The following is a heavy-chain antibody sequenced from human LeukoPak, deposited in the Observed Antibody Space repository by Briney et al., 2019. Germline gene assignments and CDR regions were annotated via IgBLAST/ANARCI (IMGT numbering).Heavy chain of an antibody. CDR2: IQYDGSNK. CDR1: GFIFSSYG. D-gene: IGHD5-24*01. V-gene: IGHV3-30*02. CDR3: TKDRTYSGYTYGVSDY. J-gene: IGHJ4*02. Sequence: GGSLRLSCATSGFIFSSYGMHWVRQAPGKGLEWVAFIQYDGSNKNYADSVKGRFTISRDNSKNTLYLQMNGLRAEDTAVYYCTKDRTYSGYTYGVSDYWGQGTLVTVSS.